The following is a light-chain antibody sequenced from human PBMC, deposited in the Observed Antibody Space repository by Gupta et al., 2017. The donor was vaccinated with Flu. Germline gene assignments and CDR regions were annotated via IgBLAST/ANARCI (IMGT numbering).Light chain of an antibody. V-gene: IGLV7-43*01. CDR1: TGAVTSDSY. CDR2: STN. Sequence: QTEVTQETSLSVSPGGTVTLTSASSTGAVTSDSYPYWFQQKPGQAPRALIYSTNKKHSWTPARFSGSLFGGKAGLTLSGMQPEDEADYYCLLYYGAAQPIVVFGGGTKLTVL. J-gene: IGLJ2*01. CDR3: LLYYGAAQPIVV.